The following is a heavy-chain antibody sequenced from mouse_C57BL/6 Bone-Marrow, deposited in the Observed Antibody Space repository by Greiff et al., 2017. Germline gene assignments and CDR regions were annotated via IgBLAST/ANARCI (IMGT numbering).Heavy chain of an antibody. CDR3: AREGDY. CDR2: IDPSDSYT. J-gene: IGHJ2*01. V-gene: IGHV1-69*01. CDR1: GYTFTSYW. Sequence: VQGVESGTVLARPGASVKLSCKASGYTFTSYWMHWVKQRPGQGLEWIGEIDPSDSYTNYNQKFKGKSTLTVDKSSSTAYMQLSSLTSEDSAVYYCAREGDYWGQGTTLTVSS.